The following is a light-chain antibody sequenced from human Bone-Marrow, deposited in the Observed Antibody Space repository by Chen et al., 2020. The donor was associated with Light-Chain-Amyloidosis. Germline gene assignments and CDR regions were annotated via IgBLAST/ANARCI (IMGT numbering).Light chain of an antibody. CDR1: TGHVTTSHF. V-gene: IGLV7-46*01. CDR2: ATI. J-gene: IGLJ3*02. Sequence: QAVVTKEPSRTVSPGGTVTLTCGPRTGHVTTSHFPYWFQQKAGQAPRTLIYATINNHPWTPARFSSSLLGGKAALTLSGALPEDEADYYCFLSYSGAWVFGGGTSLTVL. CDR3: FLSYSGAWV.